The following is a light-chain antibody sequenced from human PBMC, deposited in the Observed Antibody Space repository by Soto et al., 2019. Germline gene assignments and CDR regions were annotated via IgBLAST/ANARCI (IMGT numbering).Light chain of an antibody. CDR2: GAS. CDR1: QSVSSN. Sequence: EIVLTQSPGTLSLSPGEGATLSCRASQSVSSNLAWYQHKPGQAPRLLIYGASTRATGIPARFSGSGSGTEFTLTISSLQSEDFAVYYCQQYNNWPRTFGQGTKVDIK. J-gene: IGKJ1*01. V-gene: IGKV3-15*01. CDR3: QQYNNWPRT.